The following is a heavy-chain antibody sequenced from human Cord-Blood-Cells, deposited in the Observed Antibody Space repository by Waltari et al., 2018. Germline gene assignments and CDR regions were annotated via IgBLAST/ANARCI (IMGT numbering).Heavy chain of an antibody. V-gene: IGHV3-74*01. Sequence: EVQLVESGGGLVQPGGSLRLSCAASRFTFSSYWMHWVRQAPGKGLVWVSRMNSDGSSTSYADSVKGRFTISRDNAKNTLYLQMNSLRAEDTAVYYCARRLVGATLNDAFDIWGQGTMVTVSS. CDR3: ARRLVGATLNDAFDI. J-gene: IGHJ3*02. CDR2: MNSDGSST. D-gene: IGHD2-15*01. CDR1: RFTFSSYW.